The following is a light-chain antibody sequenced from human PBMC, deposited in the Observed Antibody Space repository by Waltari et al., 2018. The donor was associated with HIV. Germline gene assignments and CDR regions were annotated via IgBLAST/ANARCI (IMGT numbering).Light chain of an antibody. J-gene: IGLJ3*02. CDR1: SSNIGNNY. Sequence: QSVLTQPPSVSAAPGHKVVISCSGGSSNIGNNYVSWFQQLPRTAPKLIIYDNKKRPPGIPDRFAGSRSGTSATLSITGLQSGDEADYYCGTWDTSLSAGVFGGGTKVTVL. CDR2: DNK. CDR3: GTWDTSLSAGV. V-gene: IGLV1-51*01.